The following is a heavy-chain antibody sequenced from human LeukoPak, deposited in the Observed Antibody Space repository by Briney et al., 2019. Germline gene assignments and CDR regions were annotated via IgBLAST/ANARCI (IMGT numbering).Heavy chain of an antibody. CDR3: AREETDP. V-gene: IGHV3-7*01. Sequence: GGSLRLSCAASGFTFSNFWMTWVRQAPGKGLEGVANIKQDGSEQYYVDSVKGRFTISRDNAKNSLYLQMNSLRAEDTAVYYCAREETDPWGQGTLVTVSS. J-gene: IGHJ5*02. CDR1: GFTFSNFW. CDR2: IKQDGSEQ.